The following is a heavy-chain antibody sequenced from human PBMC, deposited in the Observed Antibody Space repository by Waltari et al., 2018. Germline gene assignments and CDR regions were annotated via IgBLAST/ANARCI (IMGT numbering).Heavy chain of an antibody. J-gene: IGHJ4*02. D-gene: IGHD3-22*01. CDR3: AKDFYYDSSGYAFDY. CDR1: GFTFDDYA. Sequence: EVQLVESGGGLVQPGRSLRLSCAASGFTFDDYAMHWVRQAPGKGLEWVSGISWNSGSIGYADSVKGRFTISRDNAKNSLYLQMNSLRAEDTALYYCAKDFYYDSSGYAFDYWGQGTLVTVSS. CDR2: ISWNSGSI. V-gene: IGHV3-9*01.